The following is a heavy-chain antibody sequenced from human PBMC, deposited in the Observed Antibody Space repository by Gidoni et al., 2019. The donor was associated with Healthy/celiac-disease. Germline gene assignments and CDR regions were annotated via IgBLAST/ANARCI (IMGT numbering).Heavy chain of an antibody. J-gene: IGHJ3*02. CDR1: GFTFSSYA. Sequence: EVSLLESGGGLVQPGGSLRLSCAASGFTFSSYAMSWVRQAPGKGLEWVTAISGSGGSTYYADSVRGRFTISRDNSKNTLYLQMNSLRAEDTAVYYCAKGHSGSHGWGAFDIWGQGTMVTVSS. CDR2: ISGSGGST. CDR3: AKGHSGSHGWGAFDI. V-gene: IGHV3-23*01. D-gene: IGHD1-26*01.